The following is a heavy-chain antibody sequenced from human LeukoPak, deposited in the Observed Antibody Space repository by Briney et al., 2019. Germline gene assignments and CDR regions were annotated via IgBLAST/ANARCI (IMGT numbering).Heavy chain of an antibody. CDR1: GGTFSSYA. J-gene: IGHJ4*02. V-gene: IGHV1-69*05. D-gene: IGHD3-3*01. CDR3: ARDTHSTIFGTGDPGVFDY. CDR2: IIPIFGTA. Sequence: GASVKVSCKASGGTFSSYAISRVRQAPGQGLEWMGGIIPIFGTANYAQKFQGRVTITTDESTSTAYMELSSLRSEDTAVYYCARDTHSTIFGTGDPGVFDYWGQGTLVTVSS.